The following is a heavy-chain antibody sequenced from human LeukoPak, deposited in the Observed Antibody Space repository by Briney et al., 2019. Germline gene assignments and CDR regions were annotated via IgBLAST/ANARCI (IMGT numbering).Heavy chain of an antibody. V-gene: IGHV1-69*05. D-gene: IGHD6-19*01. CDR2: IIPIFGTA. CDR1: GDTFSSYA. J-gene: IGHJ4*02. CDR3: AVGFYIAVAGTWGFDY. Sequence: SVKVSCKASGDTFSSYAISWVRQAPGQGLEWMGGIIPIFGTANYAQKFQGRVTITTDESTSTAYMELSSLRSEDTAVYYCAVGFYIAVAGTWGFDYWGQGTLVTVSS.